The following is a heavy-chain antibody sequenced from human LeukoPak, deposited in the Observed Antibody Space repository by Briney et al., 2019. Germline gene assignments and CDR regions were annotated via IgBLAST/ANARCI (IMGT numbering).Heavy chain of an antibody. D-gene: IGHD3-22*01. CDR1: GGSFSGYY. CDR2: INHSGST. V-gene: IGHV4-34*01. Sequence: SETLSLTCAVYGGSFSGYYWSWIRQPPGKGLEWIGEINHSGSTNYNPSLKSRVTISVDTSKNQFSLKLSSVTAADTAVYYCARDGSDYYSRNWFDPWGQGTLVTVSS. J-gene: IGHJ5*02. CDR3: ARDGSDYYSRNWFDP.